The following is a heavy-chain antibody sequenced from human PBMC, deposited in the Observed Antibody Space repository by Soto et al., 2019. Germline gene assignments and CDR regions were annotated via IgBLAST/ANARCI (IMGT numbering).Heavy chain of an antibody. V-gene: IGHV1-18*01. CDR3: ARGYYYGSGRPTPGGMDV. CDR2: ISTYTGNT. Sequence: QVHLVQSGAEVKKPGASVKVSCKASGYTFTNYDINWVRQAPGQGLEWMGWISTYTGNTNYAQKLQGRVTMTTDPATSTAYMELRSLRSDGTAVYYCARGYYYGSGRPTPGGMDVRGHGTTVTVSS. CDR1: GYTFTNYD. D-gene: IGHD3-10*01. J-gene: IGHJ6*02.